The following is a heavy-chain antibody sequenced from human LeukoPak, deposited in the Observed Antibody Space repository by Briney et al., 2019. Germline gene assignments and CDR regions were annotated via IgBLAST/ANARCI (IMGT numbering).Heavy chain of an antibody. CDR3: VKDDRRYGDYGYFDH. CDR1: GFTFSSYS. Sequence: GGSLRLSCAASGFTFSSYSMNWVRQAPGKGLEWVSSISSSSSYIYYADSVKGRFTISRDTSKNMLYLQMNSLRAEDTAVYYCVKDDRRYGDYGYFDHWGQGALVTVSS. D-gene: IGHD4-17*01. J-gene: IGHJ4*02. V-gene: IGHV3-21*01. CDR2: ISSSSSYI.